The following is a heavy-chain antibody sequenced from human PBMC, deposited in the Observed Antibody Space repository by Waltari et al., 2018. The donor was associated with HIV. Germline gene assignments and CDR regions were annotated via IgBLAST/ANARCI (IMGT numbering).Heavy chain of an antibody. V-gene: IGHV3-48*01. CDR1: GFTFTSTG. J-gene: IGHJ4*02. CDR2: ISSSSSTI. D-gene: IGHD3-22*01. Sequence: EVQMVESGGGLVQPGGSLRPSGAASGFTFTSTGMHWVRQAPGKGLEWVSFISSSSSTIYYADSVKGRFTISRDNAKNSLYLQMNSLRAEDTAVYYCARETYYYDSSGPYFDYWGQGTLVTVSS. CDR3: ARETYYYDSSGPYFDY.